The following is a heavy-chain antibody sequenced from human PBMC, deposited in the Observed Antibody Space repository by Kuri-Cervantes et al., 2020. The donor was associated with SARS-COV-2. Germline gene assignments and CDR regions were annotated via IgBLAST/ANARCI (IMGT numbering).Heavy chain of an antibody. D-gene: IGHD6-13*01. J-gene: IGHJ1*01. Sequence: GSLRLSCTVSGGSISSYYWSWIRQPPGKGLEWIGYIYYSGSTNYNPSLKSRVTISVDTSKNQFSLKLSSVTAADTAVYYCARDSSTQQLPAEYFQHWGQGTLVTVSS. CDR1: GGSISSYY. V-gene: IGHV4-59*01. CDR3: ARDSSTQQLPAEYFQH. CDR2: IYYSGST.